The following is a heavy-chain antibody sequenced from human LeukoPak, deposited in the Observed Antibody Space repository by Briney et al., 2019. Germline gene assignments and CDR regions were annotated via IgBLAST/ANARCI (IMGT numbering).Heavy chain of an antibody. CDR1: GGSISTDGYY. J-gene: IGHJ5*02. CDR2: IYHSGST. D-gene: IGHD3-3*01. CDR3: ATLEGRFLEWPGPFDP. Sequence: SSETLSLTCTVSGGSISTDGYYWSWIRQPPGKGLEWIGYIYHSGSTYYIPSLKSRVTISVDRSKNQFSLKLSSVTAADTAVYYCATLEGRFLEWPGPFDPWGQGTLVTVSS. V-gene: IGHV4-30-2*01.